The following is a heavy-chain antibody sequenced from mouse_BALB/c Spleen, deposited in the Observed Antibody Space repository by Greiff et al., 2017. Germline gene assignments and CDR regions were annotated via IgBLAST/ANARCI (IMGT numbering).Heavy chain of an antibody. CDR3: ARADYFDY. Sequence: EVKLMESGGGLVKPGGSLKLSCAASGFTFSSYAMSWVRQTPEKRLEWVASISSGGTTYYPDSVKGRFTISRDNARNILYLQMSSLRSEDTAMYYCARADYFDYWGQGTTLTVSS. CDR1: GFTFSSYA. V-gene: IGHV5-6-5*01. CDR2: ISSGGTT. J-gene: IGHJ2*01.